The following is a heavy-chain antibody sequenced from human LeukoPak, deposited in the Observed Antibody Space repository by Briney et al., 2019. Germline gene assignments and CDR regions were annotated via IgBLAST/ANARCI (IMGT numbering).Heavy chain of an antibody. J-gene: IGHJ4*02. CDR1: GYTLTELS. D-gene: IGHD3-10*01. CDR2: ISYDGSNK. Sequence: SCKVSGYTLTELSMHWVRQAPGKGLEWVAVISYDGSNKYYADSVKGRFTISRDNSKNTLYLQMNSLRAEDTAVYYCARQRTRAFYGSGLDYWGQGTLVTVSS. V-gene: IGHV3-30*04. CDR3: ARQRTRAFYGSGLDY.